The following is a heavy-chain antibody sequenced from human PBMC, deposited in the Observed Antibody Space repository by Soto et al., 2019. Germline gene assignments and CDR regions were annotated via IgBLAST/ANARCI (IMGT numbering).Heavy chain of an antibody. CDR1: GFTFSSYA. CDR3: ARAQDYDILTGVDY. CDR2: ISSNGGST. V-gene: IGHV3-64*01. Sequence: GGSLRLSCAASGFTFSSYAMHWVRQAPGKGLEYVSAISSNGGSTYYANSVKGRFTISRDNSKNTLYLQMGSLRAEDMAVYYCARAQDYDILTGVDYWGQGTLVTVSS. D-gene: IGHD3-9*01. J-gene: IGHJ4*02.